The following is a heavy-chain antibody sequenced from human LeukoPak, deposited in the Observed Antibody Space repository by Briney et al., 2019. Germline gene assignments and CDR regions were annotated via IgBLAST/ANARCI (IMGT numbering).Heavy chain of an antibody. CDR1: GYSFTYYW. Sequence: GESLKISCKGSGYSFTYYWIGWLRQMPGKGLEWMGIIYPGDSDTRYRPSLQGQVTISVDKSISTAYLQWSSLKASDTAMYYCARQDGNSKYYFDYWGQGTLVTVSS. J-gene: IGHJ4*02. CDR2: IYPGDSDT. D-gene: IGHD1-1*01. CDR3: ARQDGNSKYYFDY. V-gene: IGHV5-51*01.